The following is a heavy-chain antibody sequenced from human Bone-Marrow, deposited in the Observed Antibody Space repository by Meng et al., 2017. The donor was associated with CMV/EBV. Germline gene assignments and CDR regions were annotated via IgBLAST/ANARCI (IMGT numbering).Heavy chain of an antibody. CDR1: GFSVGISH. CDR3: VVGHDSRKVAY. V-gene: IGHV3-53*01. Sequence: GGSLRLSCKVSGFSVGISHMNWVHQAPGKGLEWVSVICSGDTTHYADSVKGRFIISRDNSMNTLYLQMDSLRAEDTAVYYCVVGHDSRKVAYWGQGTLVTVSS. D-gene: IGHD2-15*01. J-gene: IGHJ4*02. CDR2: ICSGDTT.